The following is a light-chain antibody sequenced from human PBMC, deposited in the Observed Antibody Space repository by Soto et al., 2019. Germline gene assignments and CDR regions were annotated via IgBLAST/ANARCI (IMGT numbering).Light chain of an antibody. CDR3: CSYAGSSTFV. J-gene: IGLJ2*01. CDR2: EVS. Sequence: QSALTQPASVSGSPGQSITISCTGTSSDVGSYNLVSWYQQHPGKAPKLMIYEVSKRPSGVSSRFSGSKSGNTASLTISGLQAEDEADYYCCSYAGSSTFVFGGGTKLNVL. V-gene: IGLV2-23*02. CDR1: SSDVGSYNL.